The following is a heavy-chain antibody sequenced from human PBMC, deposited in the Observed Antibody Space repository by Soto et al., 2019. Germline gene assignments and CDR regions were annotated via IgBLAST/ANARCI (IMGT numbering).Heavy chain of an antibody. D-gene: IGHD6-13*01. Sequence: QVLLQESGPGLMKPSQTLSLTCTVSGLTISSASYYWSWIRQHPGKGLEWVVNIYYNGSTYYSPSLKRRVTLWVATSKNQFSLRLASVTAADTAVYYCARYRISGSWSKFDYGGKGTLVTVSS. CDR3: ARYRISGSWSKFDY. J-gene: IGHJ4*02. CDR1: GLTISSASYY. V-gene: IGHV4-31*03. CDR2: IYYNGST.